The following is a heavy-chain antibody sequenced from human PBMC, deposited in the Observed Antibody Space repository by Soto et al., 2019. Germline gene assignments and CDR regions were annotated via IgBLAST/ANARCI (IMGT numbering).Heavy chain of an antibody. CDR2: IIPIFGTA. CDR1: GGSFSSYA. Sequence: SVKVSFKASGGSFSSYAISWVRQAPGQGLEWMGGIIPIFGTANYAQKSQGRVTITADESTSTAYMELSSLGSEDTAVYYCAREELYGSGGYWGQGTLVTVSS. CDR3: AREELYGSGGY. V-gene: IGHV1-69*13. J-gene: IGHJ4*02. D-gene: IGHD3-10*01.